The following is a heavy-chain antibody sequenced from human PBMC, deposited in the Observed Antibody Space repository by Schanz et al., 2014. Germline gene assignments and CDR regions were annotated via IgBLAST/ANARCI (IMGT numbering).Heavy chain of an antibody. V-gene: IGHV3-74*02. CDR1: GFMFSSYG. J-gene: IGHJ5*02. Sequence: DVQLLESGGGLVQPGGSLRLSCAASGFMFSSYGMHWVRQAPGKGLEWVSRIKSDGSSTSYADSVKGRFTISRDNAKNTLYLQMNSLRAEDTAVYYCARPALWFGDNCFDPCGQGTLVTVSS. D-gene: IGHD3-10*01. CDR3: ARPALWFGDNCFDP. CDR2: IKSDGSST.